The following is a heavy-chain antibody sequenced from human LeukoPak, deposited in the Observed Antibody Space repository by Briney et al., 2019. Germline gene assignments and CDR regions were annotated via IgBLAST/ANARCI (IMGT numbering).Heavy chain of an antibody. J-gene: IGHJ6*03. CDR3: ARARNNFWTHYYTGYYYYYMDV. CDR1: GGTFSSYA. CDR2: IIPIFGTA. V-gene: IGHV1-69*05. Sequence: ASVKVSCKASGGTFSSYAISWVRKAPGQGLEWMGGIIPIFGTANYAQKFQGRVTITTDESTSTAYMELSSLRSEDTAVYYCARARNNFWTHYYTGYYYYYMDVWGKGTTVTVSS. D-gene: IGHD3/OR15-3a*01.